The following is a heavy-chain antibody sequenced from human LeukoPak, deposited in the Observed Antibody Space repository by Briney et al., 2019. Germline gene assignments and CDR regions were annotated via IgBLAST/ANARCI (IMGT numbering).Heavy chain of an antibody. CDR1: GFTFHDYG. CDR3: ARAKYYCDSSGYCD. Sequence: GGSLRLSCAASGFTFHDYGMSWVRQAPGKGLEWVSGINWNGGSTGYADSVKGRFTISRDNAKNSLYLQMNSLRAEDSALYYCARAKYYCDSSGYCDWGQGTLVTVSS. D-gene: IGHD3-22*01. CDR2: INWNGGST. V-gene: IGHV3-20*04. J-gene: IGHJ4*02.